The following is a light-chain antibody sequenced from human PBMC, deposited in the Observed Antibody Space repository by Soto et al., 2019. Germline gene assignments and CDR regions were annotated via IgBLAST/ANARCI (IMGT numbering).Light chain of an antibody. CDR1: QSVNHW. Sequence: IQMTQYPSTLSASIGERVTISCRASQSVNHWLAWYQRKPGKAPKLLLHDASTLESGIPSRFSGSGSGTEFTLTISSLQPDDFATYYCQQYHSYWTFGQGTKVEIK. V-gene: IGKV1-5*01. J-gene: IGKJ1*01. CDR3: QQYHSYWT. CDR2: DAS.